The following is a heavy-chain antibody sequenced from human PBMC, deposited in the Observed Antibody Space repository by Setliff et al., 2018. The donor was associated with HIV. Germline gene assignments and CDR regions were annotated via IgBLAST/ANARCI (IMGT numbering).Heavy chain of an antibody. J-gene: IGHJ3*02. CDR3: ARGQPQGGGTYWSAFDI. CDR2: IYYTGTA. D-gene: IGHD1-26*01. CDR1: GGSISSTY. Sequence: SETLSLTCTVSGGSISSTYRSWIRQPPGKGLEWIGYIYYTGTANYNPSFKSRVTISLDTSKTQFSLKLSSVTAADTAVYYCARGQPQGGGTYWSAFDIWGQGTMVTVS. V-gene: IGHV4-59*01.